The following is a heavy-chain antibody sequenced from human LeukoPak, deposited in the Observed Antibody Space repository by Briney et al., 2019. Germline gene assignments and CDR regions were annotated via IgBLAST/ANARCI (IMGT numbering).Heavy chain of an antibody. Sequence: ASVKVSCKASGYTFTSYGISWVRQAPGQGLEWMGWISAYNGNTNYAQKLQGRVTMTTDTSTSTAYMELRSLRSDDTAVYYCARDQVVRYCSSTSCTPVDYWGQGTLVTVSS. CDR2: ISAYNGNT. CDR3: ARDQVVRYCSSTSCTPVDY. J-gene: IGHJ4*02. D-gene: IGHD2-2*01. V-gene: IGHV1-18*01. CDR1: GYTFTSYG.